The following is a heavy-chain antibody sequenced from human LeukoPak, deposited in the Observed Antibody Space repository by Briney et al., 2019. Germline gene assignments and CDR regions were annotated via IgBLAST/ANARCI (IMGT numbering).Heavy chain of an antibody. CDR3: ARPRSGGY. Sequence: PGGSLRLSCAASGFTFSSYAMSWVRQAPGKGLEWVANIKHDGSEKYYVDSVKGRFTISRDNAKNSLYLQMNSLKAEDTAVYYCARPRSGGYWGQGALVTVSS. V-gene: IGHV3-7*01. J-gene: IGHJ4*02. D-gene: IGHD1-26*01. CDR1: GFTFSSYA. CDR2: IKHDGSEK.